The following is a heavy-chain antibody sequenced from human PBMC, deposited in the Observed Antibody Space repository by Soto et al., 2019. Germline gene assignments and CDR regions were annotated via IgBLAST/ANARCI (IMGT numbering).Heavy chain of an antibody. CDR1: GYTFTSYG. D-gene: IGHD2-2*01. Sequence: QVQLVQSGAEVKKPGASVKVSCKASGYTFTSYGISWVRQAPGQGLEWMGWISAYNGNTNYAQKLQGRVTMTTDTSTSTAYMELRSLRSDDTAVYYCAREGYCISTSCYAEHFFGMDVWGQGTTVTVSS. V-gene: IGHV1-18*01. CDR2: ISAYNGNT. J-gene: IGHJ6*02. CDR3: AREGYCISTSCYAEHFFGMDV.